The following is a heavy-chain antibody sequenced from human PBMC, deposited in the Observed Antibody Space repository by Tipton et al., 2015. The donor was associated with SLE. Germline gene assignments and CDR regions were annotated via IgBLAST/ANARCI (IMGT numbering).Heavy chain of an antibody. CDR3: ARRIGYCSGGGCYSGSGLDP. CDR2: IDPSDSYT. CDR1: GYSFTSYW. J-gene: IGHJ5*02. D-gene: IGHD2-15*01. Sequence: QLVQSGAEVKKPGESLRISCKGSGYSFTSYWISWVRQMPGKGLEWMGRIDPSDSYTNYSPAFQGHVTISVAKSITTAYLQWSSLKASDTAMYYCARRIGYCSGGGCYSGSGLDPWGQGTLVTVSS. V-gene: IGHV5-10-1*01.